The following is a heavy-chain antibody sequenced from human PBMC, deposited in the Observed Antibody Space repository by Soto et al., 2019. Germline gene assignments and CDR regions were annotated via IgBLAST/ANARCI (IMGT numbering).Heavy chain of an antibody. CDR2: IYWDDDK. V-gene: IGHV2-5*02. Sequence: QITLNESGPTAVKPAETLTLTCTFSGFSLTTSGVGVGWIRQSPGKAPEWLALIYWDDDKRYSASLKSRLTITKDTSKNQVVLTMASVDPADTATYYCAHRILHTVFGLVTTTAIYFDFWGQGTPVVVSS. J-gene: IGHJ4*02. CDR1: GFSLTTSGVG. D-gene: IGHD3-3*01. CDR3: AHRILHTVFGLVTTTAIYFDF.